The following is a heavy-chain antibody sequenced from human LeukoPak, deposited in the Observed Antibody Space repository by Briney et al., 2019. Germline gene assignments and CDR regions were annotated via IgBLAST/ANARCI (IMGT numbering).Heavy chain of an antibody. CDR3: ARELQQLWRPIDY. CDR2: IYTSGNT. V-gene: IGHV4-4*07. D-gene: IGHD5-18*01. J-gene: IGHJ4*02. Sequence: SETLSLTCTVSGGSINSYYWSWIRQPAGKGLEWIGRIYTSGNTNYNPSLKSRVTMSVDTSKNQFSLRLSSVTAADTAVYYCARELQQLWRPIDYWGQGTLVTVSS. CDR1: GGSINSYY.